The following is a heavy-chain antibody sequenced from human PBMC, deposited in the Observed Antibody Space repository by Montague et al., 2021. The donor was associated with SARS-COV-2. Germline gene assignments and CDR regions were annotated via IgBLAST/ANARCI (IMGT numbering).Heavy chain of an antibody. CDR2: ICWXADN. D-gene: IGHD4-23*01. Sequence: PALVKSTQTLTLTCTFSGFSLSTSGMCVSWIRQPPGKAPEWLARICWXADNYYSPSLKTRLTISKDTSKNQVVLTMTNMDPVDTATYYCARESGAVGTLDNWGQGTLVTVSS. V-gene: IGHV2-70*11. J-gene: IGHJ4*02. CDR1: GFSLSTSGMC. CDR3: ARESGAVGTLDN.